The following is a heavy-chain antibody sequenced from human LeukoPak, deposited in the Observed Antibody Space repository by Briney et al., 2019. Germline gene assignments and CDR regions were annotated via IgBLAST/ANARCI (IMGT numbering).Heavy chain of an antibody. V-gene: IGHV3-21*01. CDR1: GFTFSSYS. D-gene: IGHD3-10*01. Sequence: GGSLRLSCAASGFTFSSYSMNWVRQAPGKGLEWVSSISSSSTYIYYADSVKGRFTISRDNAKNSLYLQMNSLRADDTAVYYCALDYYGSGSYIGAFDIWGQGTMVTVSS. CDR2: ISSSSTYI. J-gene: IGHJ3*02. CDR3: ALDYYGSGSYIGAFDI.